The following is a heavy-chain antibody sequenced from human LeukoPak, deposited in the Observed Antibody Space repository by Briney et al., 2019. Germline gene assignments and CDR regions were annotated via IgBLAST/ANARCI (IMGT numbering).Heavy chain of an antibody. Sequence: ASVKVSCKASGYTFTSYAMHWVRQAPGQRLEWMGWINAGNGNTKYSQKFQGRVTITRDTSASTAYMELSSLRSEDTAVYYCARAAGYCSGVSCYLNWFDPWGQGTLVTVSS. CDR2: INAGNGNT. J-gene: IGHJ5*02. V-gene: IGHV1-3*01. CDR3: ARAAGYCSGVSCYLNWFDP. CDR1: GYTFTSYA. D-gene: IGHD2-15*01.